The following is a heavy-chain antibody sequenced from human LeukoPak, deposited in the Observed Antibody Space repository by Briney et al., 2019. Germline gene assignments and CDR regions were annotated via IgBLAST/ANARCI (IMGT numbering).Heavy chain of an antibody. J-gene: IGHJ6*03. CDR1: GFTFSTYY. V-gene: IGHV3-7*01. CDR3: ARDQYYYGSGKDYYYYMDV. CDR2: IQPDGSEK. Sequence: GGSLRLSCTASGFTFSTYYMSWVRQAPGKGLEWVATIQPDGSEKYSADSVRGRFTISRDNAKNSLYLQMNSLRAEDTAVYYCARDQYYYGSGKDYYYYMDVWGKGTTVTISS. D-gene: IGHD3-10*01.